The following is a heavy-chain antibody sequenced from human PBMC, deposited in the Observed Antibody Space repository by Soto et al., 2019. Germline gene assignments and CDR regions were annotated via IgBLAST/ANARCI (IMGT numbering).Heavy chain of an antibody. D-gene: IGHD3-10*01. Sequence: PSETLSLTCTVSGGSISSYYWSWIRQPPGKGLEWIGYIYYSGSTNYNPSLKSRVTISVDTSKNQFSLKLSSVTAADTAVYYCARVTPQEVRGVIMYPFDYWGQGTLVTVSS. J-gene: IGHJ4*02. CDR1: GGSISSYY. CDR2: IYYSGST. V-gene: IGHV4-59*01. CDR3: ARVTPQEVRGVIMYPFDY.